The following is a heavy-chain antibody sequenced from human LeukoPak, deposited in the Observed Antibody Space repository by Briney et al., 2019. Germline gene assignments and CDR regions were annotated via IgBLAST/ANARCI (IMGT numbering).Heavy chain of an antibody. CDR3: ARDSGTNGYYFEYFHH. J-gene: IGHJ1*01. CDR2: LSYDGTNK. V-gene: IGHV3-30-3*01. Sequence: GGSLRLSCAASGFTFSNYAMHWVRQAPGKGLEWVAVLSYDGTNKYSADSVKGRFTISRDNSKNTVYLQMNSLRPEDTAVYYCARDSGTNGYYFEYFHHWGQGTLVTVSS. D-gene: IGHD3-22*01. CDR1: GFTFSNYA.